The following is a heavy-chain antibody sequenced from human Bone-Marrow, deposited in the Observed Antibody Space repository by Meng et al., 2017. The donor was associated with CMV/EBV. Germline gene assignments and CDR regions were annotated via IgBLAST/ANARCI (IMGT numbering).Heavy chain of an antibody. J-gene: IGHJ6*02. Sequence: ASVKVSCKASGYTFTSYDINWVRQATGQGLEWMGWMNPNSGNTGYAQKFQGRVTMTRDTSISTAYMELSRLRSDDTAVYYCARRREYCSSTSCYIGPRYYYYGMDVWGQGTTVTFYS. CDR3: ARRREYCSSTSCYIGPRYYYYGMDV. D-gene: IGHD2-2*02. V-gene: IGHV1-8*01. CDR2: MNPNSGNT. CDR1: GYTFTSYD.